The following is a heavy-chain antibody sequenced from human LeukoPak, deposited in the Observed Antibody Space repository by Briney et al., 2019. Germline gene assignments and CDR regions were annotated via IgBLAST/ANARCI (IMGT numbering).Heavy chain of an antibody. CDR2: IYYSGST. V-gene: IGHV4-59*01. CDR1: GGSISSYY. D-gene: IGHD2/OR15-2a*01. Sequence: SETLSLTCTVSGGSISSYYWSWIRQPPGKGLEWIGYIYYSGSTNYNPSLKSRVTISLDTSKNQFSLKLSSVTAADTAVYYCARNIGDYNMDVWGKGTTVTVSS. J-gene: IGHJ6*03. CDR3: ARNIGDYNMDV.